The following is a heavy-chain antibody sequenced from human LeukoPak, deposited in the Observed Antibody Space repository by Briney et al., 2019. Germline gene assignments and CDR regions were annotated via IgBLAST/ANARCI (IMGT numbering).Heavy chain of an antibody. D-gene: IGHD3-22*01. CDR2: ISGSGAST. CDR1: GLSISGYA. V-gene: IGHV3-23*01. Sequence: GGSLRLSCAASGLSISGYAMSWVRQAPGKGLEWVSAISGSGASTYYADSVKGRFTISRDNSKNTLYLQMNSLRAEDTAVYYCAKGMYYYDSSPIRALDYWGQGTLVTVSS. J-gene: IGHJ4*02. CDR3: AKGMYYYDSSPIRALDY.